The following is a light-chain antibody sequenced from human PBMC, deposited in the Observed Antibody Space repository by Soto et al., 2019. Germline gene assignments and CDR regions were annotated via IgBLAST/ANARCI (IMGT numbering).Light chain of an antibody. V-gene: IGKV1-5*01. Sequence: DIRVTQSPPTLSASVGDIVTIPCRASQTITTWIAWYQQTPGXXPKLLVYDASTLQSVVATRVSGSGPGTEFPLIISVLQHEYGATYYCQQVNVYPAPFGGGTKVDIK. CDR3: QQVNVYPAP. J-gene: IGKJ4*01. CDR2: DAS. CDR1: QTITTW.